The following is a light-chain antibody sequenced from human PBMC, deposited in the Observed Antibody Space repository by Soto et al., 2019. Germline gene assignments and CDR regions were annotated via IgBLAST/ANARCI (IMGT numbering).Light chain of an antibody. CDR2: DAS. V-gene: IGKV3-11*01. J-gene: IGKJ4*01. Sequence: EIVLTQSPATLSLSPGERATLSCRASQSVSSYLAWYQQKPGQAPRLLIYDASNRATGIPARFSGSGSGTDFTLTISSLEPEDVAVYYCQQRSNWPPTFGGGNKVEIK. CDR3: QQRSNWPPT. CDR1: QSVSSY.